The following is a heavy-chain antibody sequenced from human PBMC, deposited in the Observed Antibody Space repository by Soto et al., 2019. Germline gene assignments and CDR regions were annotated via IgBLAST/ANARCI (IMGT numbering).Heavy chain of an antibody. CDR3: ARDGRYCSGGSCHGGWSQMDV. V-gene: IGHV3-33*05. D-gene: IGHD2-15*01. J-gene: IGHJ6*02. Sequence: HPWGSLRLSCAASGFTFSRYGMHWVRQAPGKGLQWVTFISYDGSNKYYADSVKGRFTISRDYSKNTLYLQMNSLRAEDTAVYYCARDGRYCSGGSCHGGWSQMDVWGQGTTVTVSS. CDR1: GFTFSRYG. CDR2: ISYDGSNK.